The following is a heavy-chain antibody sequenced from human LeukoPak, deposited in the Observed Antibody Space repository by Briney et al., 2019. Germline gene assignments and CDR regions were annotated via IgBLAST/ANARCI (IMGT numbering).Heavy chain of an antibody. V-gene: IGHV3-48*01. D-gene: IGHD6-13*01. Sequence: PGGSLRLSCAASGFNFISYEMNWVRQAPGKGLEWVSYISSSSSTIYYADSVKGRFTISRDNAKNSLYLQMHSLRVEDTAVYYCARRQQLTRRRNAFDIWGQGTMVTVSS. CDR1: GFNFISYE. CDR3: ARRQQLTRRRNAFDI. CDR2: ISSSSSTI. J-gene: IGHJ3*02.